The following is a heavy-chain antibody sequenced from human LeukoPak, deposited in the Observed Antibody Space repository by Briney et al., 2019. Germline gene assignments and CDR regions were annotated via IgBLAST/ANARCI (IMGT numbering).Heavy chain of an antibody. CDR1: GCTFDDYA. J-gene: IGHJ6*02. V-gene: IGHV3-43*02. D-gene: IGHD2-15*01. Sequence: QAGGSLRLSCAASGCTFDDYAMHWGRNAPGKGLERVSLISGYCTSTYYADSVEGRFTISRDNSKNSLYLQMNSLRTEDTALYYCARDIVALGYCSGGSCPGRLDVWGQGTTVTVSS. CDR3: ARDIVALGYCSGGSCPGRLDV. CDR2: ISGYCTST.